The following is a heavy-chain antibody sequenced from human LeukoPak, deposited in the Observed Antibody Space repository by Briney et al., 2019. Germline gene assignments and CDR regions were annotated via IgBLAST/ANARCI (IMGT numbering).Heavy chain of an antibody. CDR1: GFTFDDYA. D-gene: IGHD3-22*01. CDR2: ISWNSGSI. J-gene: IGHJ3*02. CDR3: AKALNDSSGYYYRGAFDI. V-gene: IGHV3-9*01. Sequence: GGSLRLSCAASGFTFDDYAMHWVRQAPGKGLEGVSRISWNSGSIGYADSVKGGFTISRDNAKNSLYLQMNSLRAEDTALYYCAKALNDSSGYYYRGAFDIWGQGTMVTVSS.